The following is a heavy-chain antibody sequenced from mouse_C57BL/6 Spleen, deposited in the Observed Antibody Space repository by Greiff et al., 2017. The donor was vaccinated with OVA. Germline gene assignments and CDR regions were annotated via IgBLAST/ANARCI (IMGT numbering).Heavy chain of an antibody. V-gene: IGHV5-6*01. CDR2: ISSGGSYT. CDR3: ARPRVTTVVATGAMDY. D-gene: IGHD1-1*01. Sequence: EVHLVESGGDLVKPGGSLKLSCAASGFTFSSYGMSWVRQTPDKRLEWVATISSGGSYTYYPDSVKGRFPSSRDNAKNTLYLQMSSLKSEDTAMYYCARPRVTTVVATGAMDYWGQGTSVTVSS. J-gene: IGHJ4*01. CDR1: GFTFSSYG.